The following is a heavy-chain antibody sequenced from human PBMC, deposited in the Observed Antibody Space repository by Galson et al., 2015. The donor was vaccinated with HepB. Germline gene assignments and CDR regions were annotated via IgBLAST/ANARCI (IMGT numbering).Heavy chain of an antibody. CDR2: ISGSSSYV. CDR3: ARDYGAGYYGMDV. V-gene: IGHV3-21*01. J-gene: IGHJ6*02. D-gene: IGHD3-10*01. Sequence: SLRLSCAACGFTFTSYGMSWVRQAPGKGLECVSSISGSSSYVNYAASLKGRFTISRDNAKNSLYLRMNSLRAEDTAVYYCARDYGAGYYGMDVWGQGTTVTVSS. CDR1: GFTFTSYG.